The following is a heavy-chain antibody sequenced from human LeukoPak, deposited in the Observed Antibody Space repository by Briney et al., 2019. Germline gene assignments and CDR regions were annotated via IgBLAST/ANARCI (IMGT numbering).Heavy chain of an antibody. D-gene: IGHD5-18*01. CDR1: GFTFSSYG. CDR2: ISGNGGST. CDR3: ARDVDTAMVSYGMDV. J-gene: IGHJ6*02. Sequence: SGGSLRLSCAASGFTFSSYGMHWVRQAPGKGLEYVAAISGNGGSTYYANSVKGRFTISRDNSKNTLYLQMGSLRAEDMAIHYCARDVDTAMVSYGMDVWGQGTTVTVSS. V-gene: IGHV3-64*01.